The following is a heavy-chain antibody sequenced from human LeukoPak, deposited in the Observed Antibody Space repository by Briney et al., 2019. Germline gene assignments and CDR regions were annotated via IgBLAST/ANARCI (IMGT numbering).Heavy chain of an antibody. D-gene: IGHD3-22*01. CDR2: INPNSGGT. CDR3: ARDGFNYYDSSGYYYSVGAFDI. Sequence: GASVKVSCKASGYTFTGYYMHWVRQAPGQGLEWMGWINPNSGGTNYAQKFQGRVTMTRDMSTSTVYMELSSLRSEDTAVYYCARDGFNYYDSSGYYYSVGAFDIWGQGTMVTVSS. J-gene: IGHJ3*02. CDR1: GYTFTGYY. V-gene: IGHV1-2*02.